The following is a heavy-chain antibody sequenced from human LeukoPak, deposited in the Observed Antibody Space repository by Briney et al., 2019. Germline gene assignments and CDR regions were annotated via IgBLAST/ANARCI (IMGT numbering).Heavy chain of an antibody. D-gene: IGHD5-12*01. CDR1: GFTFSSYA. J-gene: IGHJ6*02. V-gene: IGHV3-66*01. CDR2: IYSGGST. CDR3: ARDWGYSGPVGYYGMDV. Sequence: PGGSLRLSCAASGFTFSSYAMSWVRQAPGKGLEWVSVIYSGGSTYYADSVKGRFTISRDNSKNTLYLQMNSLRAEDTAVYYCARDWGYSGPVGYYGMDVWGQGTTVTVSS.